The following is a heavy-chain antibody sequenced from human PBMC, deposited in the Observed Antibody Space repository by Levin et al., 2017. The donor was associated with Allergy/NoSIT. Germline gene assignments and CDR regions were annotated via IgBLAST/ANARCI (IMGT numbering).Heavy chain of an antibody. Sequence: PSETLSLTCTVSGASITSFYWSWIRQPPGKGLEWIGYIYYNGLTNYNPSLSGRVTVSVAASKTQFSLELTSVTAADTAVYYCVRGRALARPSYYFDSWGQGKLVTVSS. CDR1: GASITSFY. V-gene: IGHV4-59*01. CDR3: VRGRALARPSYYFDS. CDR2: IYYNGLT. D-gene: IGHD6-13*01. J-gene: IGHJ4*02.